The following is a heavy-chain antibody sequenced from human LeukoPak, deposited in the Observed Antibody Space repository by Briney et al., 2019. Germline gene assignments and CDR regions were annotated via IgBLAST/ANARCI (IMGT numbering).Heavy chain of an antibody. CDR1: GGSISSYY. D-gene: IGHD6-6*01. Sequence: SETLSLTCTVSGGSISSYYWSWIRQPPGKGLEWIGYIYYSGSTNYSPSLKSRVTISVDTSKNQFSLKLSSVTAADTAVYYCARGMRARLDAFDIWGQGTMVTVSS. V-gene: IGHV4-59*01. CDR2: IYYSGST. CDR3: ARGMRARLDAFDI. J-gene: IGHJ3*02.